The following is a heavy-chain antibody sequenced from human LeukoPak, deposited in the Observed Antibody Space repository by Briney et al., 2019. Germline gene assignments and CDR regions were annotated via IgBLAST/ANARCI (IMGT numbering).Heavy chain of an antibody. V-gene: IGHV4-39*07. CDR3: ARGRGEGRGIALIRGVRAPSYNWFDP. J-gene: IGHJ5*02. CDR2: IFYSGST. CDR1: GGSISSSSYF. D-gene: IGHD3-10*01. Sequence: KSSETLSLTCTVSGGSISSSSYFWGWIRQPPGKGLEWIGSIFYSGSTYYSPSLKSRFTISVDTSKNQLSLKLTSVTAADTAVYYCARGRGEGRGIALIRGVRAPSYNWFDPWGHGTQVTVSS.